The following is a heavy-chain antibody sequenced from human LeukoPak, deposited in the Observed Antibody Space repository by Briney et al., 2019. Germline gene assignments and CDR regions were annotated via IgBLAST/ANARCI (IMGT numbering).Heavy chain of an antibody. D-gene: IGHD3-22*01. Sequence: TSETLSLTCSVSGGSVSTHYWSWIRQPAGKGLEWIGRIHTSGTTNYNPSLKSRVTLSLDTFNNQLSLTVTSVTASDTAVYFCARDGDGGGYPDYWGQGTLVTVSS. CDR2: IHTSGTT. CDR1: GGSVSTHY. V-gene: IGHV4-4*07. CDR3: ARDGDGGGYPDY. J-gene: IGHJ4*02.